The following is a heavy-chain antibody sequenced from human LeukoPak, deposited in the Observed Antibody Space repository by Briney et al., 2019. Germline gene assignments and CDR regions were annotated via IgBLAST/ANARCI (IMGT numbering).Heavy chain of an antibody. CDR2: IYPGDSDT. CDR1: GYSFTSYW. Sequence: GESLKISCKGSGYSFTSYWIGWVGQMPGKGLAWMGIIYPGDSDTRYSPSFQGPVTISADKSISTAYLQWSSLKASDTAMYYCAARDSSGYSPFDYWGQGTLVTVSS. CDR3: AARDSSGYSPFDY. J-gene: IGHJ4*02. D-gene: IGHD3-22*01. V-gene: IGHV5-51*01.